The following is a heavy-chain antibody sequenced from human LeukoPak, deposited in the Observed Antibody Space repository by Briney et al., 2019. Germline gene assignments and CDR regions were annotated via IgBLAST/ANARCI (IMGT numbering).Heavy chain of an antibody. D-gene: IGHD6-13*01. Sequence: ESGPTLMNPRPTLTLTFTFSGFSLGTRGVGVGWIRQPPVKALGWLTLIYCDDDKRYSPSLKSRLTITKDTSKHQVVLTMTNMDPVDTATYYCAHILLGKQQLEEYFQHWGQGTLVTVSS. CDR3: AHILLGKQQLEEYFQH. V-gene: IGHV2-5*02. CDR2: IYCDDDK. CDR1: GFSLGTRGVG. J-gene: IGHJ1*01.